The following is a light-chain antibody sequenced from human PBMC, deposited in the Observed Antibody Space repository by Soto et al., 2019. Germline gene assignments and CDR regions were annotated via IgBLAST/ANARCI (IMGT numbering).Light chain of an antibody. Sequence: QSALTQPPSASGTPVQRVTISCSGSSSNIGSNYVYWYQQLPGTAPKLLIYRNNQRPSGVPDRFSGSKSGTSASLAISGLRSEDEADYYCAAWDGSLSVYVFGTGTKVTVL. CDR1: SSNIGSNY. CDR2: RNN. J-gene: IGLJ1*01. CDR3: AAWDGSLSVYV. V-gene: IGLV1-47*01.